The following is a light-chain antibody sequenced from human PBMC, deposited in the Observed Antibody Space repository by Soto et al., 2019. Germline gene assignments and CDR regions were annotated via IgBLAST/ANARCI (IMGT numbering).Light chain of an antibody. Sequence: QSALTQPASVSGSPGQSITISCTGTSSDVGGYNYVSWYQQHPCKAPKLMIYDVSHRPSGVSNRFSGSKSGNTASLTISGLQAEDEADYFCCSYTSSRTRMFGGGTQLTVL. CDR1: SSDVGGYNY. J-gene: IGLJ3*02. CDR3: CSYTSSRTRM. CDR2: DVS. V-gene: IGLV2-14*01.